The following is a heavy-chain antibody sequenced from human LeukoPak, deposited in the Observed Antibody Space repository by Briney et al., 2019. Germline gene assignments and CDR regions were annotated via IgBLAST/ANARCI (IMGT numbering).Heavy chain of an antibody. CDR1: GYTFSSYW. D-gene: IGHD2-8*01. V-gene: IGHV5-51*01. Sequence: HGESLKISCKGSGYTFSSYWIGWVRQMPGKGLEWMGIIYPDDSDTRYSPSFQGQVTISADKSISTAYLQWSSLKASDTAMYYCARLAYCSNDVCYSNYNYSMDVWGKGTTVTVSS. CDR2: IYPDDSDT. CDR3: ARLAYCSNDVCYSNYNYSMDV. J-gene: IGHJ6*03.